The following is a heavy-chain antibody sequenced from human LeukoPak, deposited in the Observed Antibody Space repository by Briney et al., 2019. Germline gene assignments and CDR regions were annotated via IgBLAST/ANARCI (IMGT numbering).Heavy chain of an antibody. J-gene: IGHJ5*02. CDR2: VYYSGST. CDR3: SRVRGHGSQDL. Sequence: SETLSLTCTVSGGFFTDYYWGWIRQPTGKGPECIGSVYYSGSTFYHPSLKNPVTISLGTSQGQVSLKLSSVTAADTGVNYCSRVRGHGSQDLWGQGTLVTVS. V-gene: IGHV4-39*07. CDR1: GGFFTDYY. D-gene: IGHD3-10*01.